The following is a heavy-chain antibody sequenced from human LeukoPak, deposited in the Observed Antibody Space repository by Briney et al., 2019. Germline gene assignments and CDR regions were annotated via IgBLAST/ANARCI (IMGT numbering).Heavy chain of an antibody. CDR3: AKVADSSGYPPSPPDY. V-gene: IGHV3-23*01. CDR1: GFTFSTYA. Sequence: GGSLRLSCAASGFTFSTYAMHWVRQAPGKGLEWVSAISGSGGSTYYADSVKGRFTISRDNSKNTLYLQMNSLRAEDTAVYYCAKVADSSGYPPSPPDYWGQGTLVTVSS. CDR2: ISGSGGST. D-gene: IGHD3-22*01. J-gene: IGHJ4*02.